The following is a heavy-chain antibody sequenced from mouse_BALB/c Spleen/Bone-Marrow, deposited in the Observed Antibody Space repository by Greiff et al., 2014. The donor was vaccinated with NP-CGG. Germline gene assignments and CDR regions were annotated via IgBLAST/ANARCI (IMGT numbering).Heavy chain of an antibody. V-gene: IGHV14-3*02. CDR2: IDPANGNT. Sequence: EVKLEESGAELVKPGASVKLSCTASGFNIKDTYMHWVKQRPEQGLEWIGRIDPANGNTKYDPKFQGKATITADTSSNTAYLQXSSLTSEDTAVYYCSNYYYGSSLFAYWGQGTLVTVSA. J-gene: IGHJ3*01. CDR3: SNYYYGSSLFAY. CDR1: GFNIKDTY. D-gene: IGHD1-1*01.